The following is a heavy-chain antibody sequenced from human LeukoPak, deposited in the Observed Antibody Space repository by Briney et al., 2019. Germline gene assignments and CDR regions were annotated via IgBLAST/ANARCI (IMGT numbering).Heavy chain of an antibody. D-gene: IGHD6-19*01. J-gene: IGHJ5*02. V-gene: IGHV4-59*08. CDR3: ARRVLMSSAGVPDTWLDP. CDR1: GGSISSYY. CDR2: ISYSGST. Sequence: SETLSLTCTVSGGSISSYYWSWIRQPPGKGLEWLGHISYSGSTIYNPSLNSRVTISLDTSKNQFSLSLNSVTAADTAVYFCARRVLMSSAGVPDTWLDPWGQGTLVTVSS.